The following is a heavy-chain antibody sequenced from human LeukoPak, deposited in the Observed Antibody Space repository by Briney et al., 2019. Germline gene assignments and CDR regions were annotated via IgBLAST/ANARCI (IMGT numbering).Heavy chain of an antibody. V-gene: IGHV1-2*02. Sequence: ASVKVSCKASGYTFTGYYMHWVRQAPGQGLEWMGWINPNSGGTNYAQKFQGRVTMTRDTSINTAYMELSRLRSDDTAVYYCARDRRITATKINWFDPWGQGTLVTVSS. CDR3: ARDRRITATKINWFDP. J-gene: IGHJ5*02. CDR2: INPNSGGT. CDR1: GYTFTGYY. D-gene: IGHD1-20*01.